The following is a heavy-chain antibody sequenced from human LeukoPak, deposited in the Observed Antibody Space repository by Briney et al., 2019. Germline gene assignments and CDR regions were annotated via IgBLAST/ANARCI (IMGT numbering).Heavy chain of an antibody. CDR3: ARGGRSSSWYSY. J-gene: IGHJ4*02. Sequence: ASVKLSCKASGYTFTSYDINWVRQATGQGLEWMGWMTPNSGNTGYAQKFQGRVTMTRNSSISTGYMELSSLRSEDTAVYYCARGGRSSSWYSYWGQGTLVTVSS. CDR1: GYTFTSYD. CDR2: MTPNSGNT. V-gene: IGHV1-8*01. D-gene: IGHD6-13*01.